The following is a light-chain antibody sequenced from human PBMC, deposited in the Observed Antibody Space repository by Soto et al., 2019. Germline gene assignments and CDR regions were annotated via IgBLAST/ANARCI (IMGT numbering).Light chain of an antibody. CDR2: WAS. V-gene: IGKV4-1*01. Sequence: DIVMTQSPDSLAVSLGERATINCKSNQSVLYSSQNKHYLAWYQQKPGQPPKLLIYWASTRDSGVPDRFSGSGSGTDFTLTISNLQAEDVAVYYCQQYFNTPRTFGQGTKVEIK. CDR1: QSVLYSSQNKHY. CDR3: QQYFNTPRT. J-gene: IGKJ1*01.